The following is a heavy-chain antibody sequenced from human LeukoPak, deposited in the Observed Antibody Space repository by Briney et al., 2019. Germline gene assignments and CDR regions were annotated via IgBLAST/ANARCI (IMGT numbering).Heavy chain of an antibody. V-gene: IGHV1-24*01. CDR1: GYALTELS. Sequence: ASVKVSRKVSGYALTELSMHWVRQAPGKGLEWMGGFDPEDGETIYAQKFQGRVTMTEDTSTDTAYMELSSLRSEDTAVYYCATGPVMVQGVIISPRGYYYYMDVWGKGTTVTVSS. D-gene: IGHD3-10*01. J-gene: IGHJ6*03. CDR2: FDPEDGET. CDR3: ATGPVMVQGVIISPRGYYYYMDV.